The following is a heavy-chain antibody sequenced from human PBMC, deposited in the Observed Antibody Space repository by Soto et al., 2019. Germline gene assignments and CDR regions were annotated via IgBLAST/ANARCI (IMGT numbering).Heavy chain of an antibody. D-gene: IGHD3-3*01. CDR2: IDPSDSYT. Sequence: EVQLVQSGAEVKKPGESLRISCKGSGYSFTSYWISWVRQMPGKGLEWMGRIDPSDSYTNYSPSFQGHVTISADKSISTAYLQWSSLKASDTAMYYCARDRPYWSGYYFDYYYYYGMDVWGQGTTVTVSS. CDR1: GYSFTSYW. V-gene: IGHV5-10-1*03. J-gene: IGHJ6*02. CDR3: ARDRPYWSGYYFDYYYYYGMDV.